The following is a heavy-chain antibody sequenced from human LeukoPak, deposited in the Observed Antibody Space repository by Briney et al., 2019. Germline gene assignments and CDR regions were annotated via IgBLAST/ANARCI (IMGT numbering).Heavy chain of an antibody. D-gene: IGHD3-10*01. CDR2: IYTSGST. CDR1: GGSISSGSYY. V-gene: IGHV4-61*02. CDR3: ARAGGALKLLWFGEQRNWFDP. J-gene: IGHJ5*02. Sequence: SETLSLTCTVSGGSISSGSYYWSWIRQPAGKGLGWIGRIYTSGSTNYNPSLKSRVTISVDTSKNQFSLKLSSVTAADTAVYYCARAGGALKLLWFGEQRNWFDPWGQGTLVTVSS.